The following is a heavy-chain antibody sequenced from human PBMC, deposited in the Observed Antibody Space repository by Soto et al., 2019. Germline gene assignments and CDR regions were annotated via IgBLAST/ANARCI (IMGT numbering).Heavy chain of an antibody. D-gene: IGHD6-19*01. V-gene: IGHV4-34*01. CDR3: ARDSGSARNY. J-gene: IGHJ4*02. Sequence: PSETLSLTCAVYGGSFSGYYWSWIRQPPGKGLEWIGEINHSGSTNYNPSLKSRVTISVDTSKNQFSLKLSSVTAADTAVYSCARDSGSARNYWGQATLVTVSS. CDR1: GGSFSGYY. CDR2: INHSGST.